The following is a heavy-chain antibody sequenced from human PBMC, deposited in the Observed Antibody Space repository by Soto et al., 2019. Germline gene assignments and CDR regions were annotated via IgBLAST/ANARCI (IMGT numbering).Heavy chain of an antibody. D-gene: IGHD5-12*01. J-gene: IGHJ4*02. V-gene: IGHV3-53*01. CDR1: GFSVTANY. Sequence: EVQVVESGGGLIQPGGSLRLSCEVSGFSVTANYMSWVRQAPGKGLEWVSVIYSGGRTYYIDSVKGRFSISRDISKNTLYLQMNSLRAKDTAVYYCHGYGYWGQGTPVTVSS. CDR2: IYSGGRT. CDR3: HGYGY.